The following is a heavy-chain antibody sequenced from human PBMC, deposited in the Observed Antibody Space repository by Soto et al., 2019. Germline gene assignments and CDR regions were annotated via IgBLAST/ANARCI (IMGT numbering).Heavy chain of an antibody. D-gene: IGHD7-27*01. CDR3: AKNWNWGSLVH. Sequence: SETLSLTCTVSGVSISSHGYFWGWIRQPPGKGLEWIGFIYYGGSTNYNPSLKSRVTISVDTPKNQFSLKLSSVTAADTAVYYCAKNWNWGSLVHWGQGTLVTVSS. CDR2: IYYGGST. CDR1: GVSISSHGYF. J-gene: IGHJ4*02. V-gene: IGHV4-61*05.